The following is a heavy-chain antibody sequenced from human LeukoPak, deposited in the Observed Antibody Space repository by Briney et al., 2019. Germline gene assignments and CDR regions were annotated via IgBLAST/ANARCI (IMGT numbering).Heavy chain of an antibody. CDR2: IYYSGST. CDR1: GGSISSGDYY. CDR3: ARVLWSGATDY. D-gene: IGHD1-26*01. Sequence: SETLSLTCTVSGGSISSGDYYWSWIRQPPGKGLEWIGYIYYSGSTYYNPSLKSRVTISVDTSKNQFSLKLSSVTAADTAVYYCARVLWSGATDYWGQGTLVTVSS. V-gene: IGHV4-30-4*01. J-gene: IGHJ4*02.